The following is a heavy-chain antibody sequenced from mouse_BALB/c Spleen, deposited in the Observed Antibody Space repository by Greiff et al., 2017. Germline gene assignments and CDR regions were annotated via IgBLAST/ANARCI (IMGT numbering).Heavy chain of an antibody. V-gene: IGHV1-69*02. CDR2: IYPSDSYT. CDR3: TRAMDY. Sequence: VQLQQSGAELVRPGASVKLSCKASGYTFTSYWINWVKQRPGQGLEWIGNIYPSDSYTNYNQKFKDKATLTVDKSSSTAYMQLSSPTSEDSAVYYCTRAMDYWGQGTSVTVSS. J-gene: IGHJ4*01. CDR1: GYTFTSYW.